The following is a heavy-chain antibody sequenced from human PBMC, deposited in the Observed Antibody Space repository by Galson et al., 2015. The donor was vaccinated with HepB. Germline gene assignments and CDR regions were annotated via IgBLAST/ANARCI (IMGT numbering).Heavy chain of an antibody. V-gene: IGHV4-39*01. CDR2: IYYNGYT. CDR3: VRHRNADYYYHMDV. CDR1: GVSISSSSYY. Sequence: SETLSLTCTVSGVSISSSSYYWGWIRQPPGKGLEWVASIYYNGYTHYNPSLESRVTISADTSKNQFSLRLSSVTAADTAVYYCVRHRNADYYYHMDVWGLGTTVTVSS. J-gene: IGHJ6*02.